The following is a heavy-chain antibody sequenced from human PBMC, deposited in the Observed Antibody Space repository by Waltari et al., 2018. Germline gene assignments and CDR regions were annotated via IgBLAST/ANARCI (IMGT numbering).Heavy chain of an antibody. CDR3: ASGAGYCSSSNCPHDAFNV. D-gene: IGHD2-2*01. CDR1: GGTFSIHA. J-gene: IGHJ3*01. Sequence: QVQLMQSGAEVKKPGSSVKVSCKASGGTFSIHAISWVRQAPGQGLEWLGGVIPMFGTVNYAQRFQGRVTITAAESTSTSYMELHTLRSEDTAVYYCASGAGYCSSSNCPHDAFNVWGQGTMVTVSS. CDR2: VIPMFGTV. V-gene: IGHV1-69*01.